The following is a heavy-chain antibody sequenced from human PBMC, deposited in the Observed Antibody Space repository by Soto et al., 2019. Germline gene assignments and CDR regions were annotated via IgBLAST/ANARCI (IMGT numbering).Heavy chain of an antibody. CDR1: GGSFSGYY. J-gene: IGHJ5*02. Sequence: PXATLSLTCAVYGGSFSGYYWSWMRQPAGKGLEWIGEINHSGSTNYNPSLKSRVTISVDTSKNQFSLKLSSVTAADTAVYYCARRESITMVRGVNRRWFDPWGQGTLVTVSS. D-gene: IGHD3-10*01. V-gene: IGHV4-34*01. CDR2: INHSGST. CDR3: ARRESITMVRGVNRRWFDP.